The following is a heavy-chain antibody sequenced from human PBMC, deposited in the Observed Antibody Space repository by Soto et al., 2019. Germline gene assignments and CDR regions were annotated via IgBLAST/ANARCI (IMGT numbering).Heavy chain of an antibody. CDR1: GFTFGDYA. CDR3: TRDRYSSGWIPDAFDV. CDR2: IRSKAYGGTA. V-gene: IGHV3-49*04. Sequence: GGSLRLSCTASGFTFGDYAMSWVRQAPGKGLEWVGFIRSKAYGGTAEYAASVKGRFTISRDDSKSIAYLQMNSLKTEDTAVYYCTRDRYSSGWIPDAFDVWGQGTMVTVSS. D-gene: IGHD6-19*01. J-gene: IGHJ3*01.